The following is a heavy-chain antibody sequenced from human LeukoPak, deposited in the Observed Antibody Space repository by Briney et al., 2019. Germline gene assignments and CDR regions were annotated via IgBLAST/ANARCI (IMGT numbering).Heavy chain of an antibody. V-gene: IGHV3-7*01. J-gene: IGHJ4*02. CDR1: GFTFTNYW. D-gene: IGHD1-26*01. CDR2: IKEDGSEK. Sequence: GGSLRLSCAASGFTFTNYWMTWVRQAPGKGMEWVASIKEDGSEKKYVDSVKGRLTISRDNAKNSLYLQINSLRAEDTAVYYCARERNSAHEKWGQGTLVIVSS. CDR3: ARERNSAHEK.